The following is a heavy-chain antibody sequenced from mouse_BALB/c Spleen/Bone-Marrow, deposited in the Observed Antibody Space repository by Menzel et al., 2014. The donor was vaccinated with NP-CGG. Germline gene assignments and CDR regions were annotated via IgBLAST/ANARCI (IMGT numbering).Heavy chain of an antibody. V-gene: IGHV1S81*02. CDR2: INPSNGGT. CDR3: SRGRRDALDY. CDR1: GYTFTGYY. Sequence: QVQLQQSGAELVKPGASVKLSCKASGYTFTGYYMYWVKQRPGQGLEWFGEINPSNGGTNFNEKFKNKATLTVDKSSSTAYMQLSSLTSEDSAVYYCSRGRRDALDYWGQGTSATVSS. J-gene: IGHJ4*01.